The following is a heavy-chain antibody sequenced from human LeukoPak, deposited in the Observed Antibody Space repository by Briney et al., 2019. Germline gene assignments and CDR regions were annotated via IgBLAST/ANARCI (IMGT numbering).Heavy chain of an antibody. V-gene: IGHV3-30*18. D-gene: IGHD3-9*01. J-gene: IGHJ3*02. CDR3: AKPLRNVLRYFDSGRGAFNI. CDR2: ISYDGSNK. Sequence: GGSLRLSCAASGFTFSSYGKHWVRQAPGKGLEWVAVISYDGSNKYYADSVKGRFTISRDNSKNTLYLQMNSLRAEDTAVYYCAKPLRNVLRYFDSGRGAFNIWGQGTMVTVSS. CDR1: GFTFSSYG.